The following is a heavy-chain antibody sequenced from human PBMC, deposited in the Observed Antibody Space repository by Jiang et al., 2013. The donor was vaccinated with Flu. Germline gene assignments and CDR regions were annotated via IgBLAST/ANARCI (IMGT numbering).Heavy chain of an antibody. Sequence: GSGLVKPSQTLSLTCTVSGGSIGSGGYYWSWIRQHPGKGLEWIGHIYYSGSASYNPSLKSRVTMSVDTSKNQFSLQLSSVTAADTAVYYCARGACGGDCSLGPWFDPWGQGTLVTVSS. V-gene: IGHV4-31*03. CDR3: ARGACGGDCSLGPWFDP. J-gene: IGHJ5*02. CDR1: GGSIGSGGYY. CDR2: IYYSGSA. D-gene: IGHD2-21*02.